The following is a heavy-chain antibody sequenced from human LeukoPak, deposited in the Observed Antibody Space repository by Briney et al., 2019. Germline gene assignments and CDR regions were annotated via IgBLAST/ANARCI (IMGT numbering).Heavy chain of an antibody. J-gene: IGHJ1*01. Sequence: PSETLSLTCAVYGGPFSGHDWCWIRQPPGKGLEWIGEINHSGSTNYNPSLKSRVTISVNTSKKQFSLRVNSVTAADTAVYYCVLGEVAGEHLQYWGQGSLVTVSS. V-gene: IGHV4-34*01. CDR2: INHSGST. CDR3: VLGEVAGEHLQY. D-gene: IGHD6-19*01. CDR1: GGPFSGHD.